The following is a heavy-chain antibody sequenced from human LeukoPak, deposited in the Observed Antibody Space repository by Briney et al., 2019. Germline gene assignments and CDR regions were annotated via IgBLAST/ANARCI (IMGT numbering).Heavy chain of an antibody. V-gene: IGHV3-48*01. CDR2: ISSSSSTI. Sequence: GGSLRLSCAASGFTFSSYSMNWVRQAPGKGLEWVSYISSSSSTIYYADSVKGRFTISRDNAKNSLYLQMNSLRAEDTAVYYCAKDRGYSSGCFDYWGQGTLVTVSS. CDR3: AKDRGYSSGCFDY. J-gene: IGHJ4*02. D-gene: IGHD6-19*01. CDR1: GFTFSSYS.